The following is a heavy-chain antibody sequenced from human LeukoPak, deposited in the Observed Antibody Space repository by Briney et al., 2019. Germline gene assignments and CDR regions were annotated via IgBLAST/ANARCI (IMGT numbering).Heavy chain of an antibody. J-gene: IGHJ4*02. D-gene: IGHD6-6*01. Sequence: PGGSLRLSCAASGFTFSSYGMHWVRQAPGKGLEWVAVISYDGSNKYYADSVKGRFTISRDNSKNTLYLQMNSLRAEDTAVYYCAKVHEYSSSSNYFDYWGQGTLVTVSS. CDR1: GFTFSSYG. CDR2: ISYDGSNK. CDR3: AKVHEYSSSSNYFDY. V-gene: IGHV3-30*18.